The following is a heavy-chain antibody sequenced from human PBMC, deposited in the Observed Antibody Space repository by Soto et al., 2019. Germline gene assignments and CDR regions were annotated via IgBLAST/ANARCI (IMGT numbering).Heavy chain of an antibody. CDR1: GGSISSNY. J-gene: IGHJ5*02. V-gene: IGHV4-59*01. Sequence: SETLSLTCTVSGGSISSNYWTWIRQPPGKGLEWIGYVYNSGSTNYNPSLKSRVTISEDTSKSQFSLKVNSMTAADTAVYYCARYRREAVAGYTLDHWGQGILVTVSS. CDR3: ARYRREAVAGYTLDH. D-gene: IGHD6-13*01. CDR2: VYNSGST.